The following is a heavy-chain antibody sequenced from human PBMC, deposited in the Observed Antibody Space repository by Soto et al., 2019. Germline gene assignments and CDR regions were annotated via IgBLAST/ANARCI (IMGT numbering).Heavy chain of an antibody. D-gene: IGHD6-19*01. V-gene: IGHV4-4*02. CDR3: ARGASSGWYTNYYYYYYGMDV. CDR2: IYHSGST. CDR1: GGSISSSNW. Sequence: SETLSLTCAVSGGSISSSNWWSWVRQPPGKGLEWIGEIYHSGSTNYNPSLKSRVTISVDKSKNQFSLKLSSVTAAGTAVYYCARGASSGWYTNYYYYYYGMDVWGRGTTVTVSS. J-gene: IGHJ6*02.